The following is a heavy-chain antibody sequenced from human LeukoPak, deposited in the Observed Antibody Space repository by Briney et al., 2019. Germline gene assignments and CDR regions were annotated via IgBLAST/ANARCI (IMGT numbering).Heavy chain of an antibody. D-gene: IGHD3-10*01. CDR2: IKQDGSEK. CDR3: ALKPSGPYYFGY. Sequence: GGSPRLSCASSGITFSSYGMSWVRQTPGKGPEWVANIKQDGSEKYYVDSVKGRFTISRDNVKNSLYLQMNSLRAEDTAVYYCALKPSGPYYFGYWGQGTLVTVSS. CDR1: GITFSSYG. V-gene: IGHV3-7*01. J-gene: IGHJ4*02.